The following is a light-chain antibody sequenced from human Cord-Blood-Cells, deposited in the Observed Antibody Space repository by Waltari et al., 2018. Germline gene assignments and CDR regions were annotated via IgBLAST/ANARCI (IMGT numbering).Light chain of an antibody. J-gene: IGKJ2*03. CDR1: PSVSSSY. CDR2: CAS. CDR3: QQYGSSPPYS. Sequence: EIVLTQSPGTLSLSPGERATLSCRASPSVSSSYLAWYQQRPGQAPRLLIYCASSRATGIPDRFSGSGSGTDFTFTISRLEPEDIAVYYCQQYGSSPPYSFGQGTKLEIK. V-gene: IGKV3-20*01.